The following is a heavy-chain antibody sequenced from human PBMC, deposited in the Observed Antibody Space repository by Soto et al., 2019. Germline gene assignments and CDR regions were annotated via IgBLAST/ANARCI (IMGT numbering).Heavy chain of an antibody. CDR1: GCTFSSYT. J-gene: IGHJ4*02. CDR2: IIPILGIA. V-gene: IGHV1-69*02. CDR3: ASKMATTDFYFDY. D-gene: IGHD5-12*01. Sequence: QVQLVQSGAEVKKPGSSVKVSCKAYGCTFSSYTISWVRQAPGQGLEWMGRIIPILGIANYAQKFQGRVTITADKSTSTDYMELSSLRSEDTAVYYCASKMATTDFYFDYWGQGTLVTVSS.